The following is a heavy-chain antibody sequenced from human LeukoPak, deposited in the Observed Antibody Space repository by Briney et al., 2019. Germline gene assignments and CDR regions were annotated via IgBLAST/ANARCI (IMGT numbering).Heavy chain of an antibody. CDR1: GGSISSYY. J-gene: IGHJ5*02. CDR2: IYHSGST. Sequence: SETLSLTCTVSGGSISSYYWSWIRQPPGKGLEWIGYIYHSGSTNYNPSLKSRVTISVDTSKNQFSLKLSSVTAPDTAVYYCARRRSAYCCGGSCHSGTPVDWFDHWGQGTLVTVSS. V-gene: IGHV4-59*08. CDR3: ARRRSAYCCGGSCHSGTPVDWFDH. D-gene: IGHD2-15*01.